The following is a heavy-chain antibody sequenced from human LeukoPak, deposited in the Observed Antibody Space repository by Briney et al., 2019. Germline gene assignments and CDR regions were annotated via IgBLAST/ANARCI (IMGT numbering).Heavy chain of an antibody. J-gene: IGHJ4*02. CDR1: GFTVSSNY. D-gene: IGHD3-10*01. Sequence: GGSLRLSCAASGFTVSSNYMSWVRQAPGKGLEWVSVIYSGGSTYYADSVKGRFTISRDNSKNTLYLQMNGLRAEDTAVYYCARVLWFGELQDYFDYWGQGTLVTVSS. CDR2: IYSGGST. V-gene: IGHV3-66*01. CDR3: ARVLWFGELQDYFDY.